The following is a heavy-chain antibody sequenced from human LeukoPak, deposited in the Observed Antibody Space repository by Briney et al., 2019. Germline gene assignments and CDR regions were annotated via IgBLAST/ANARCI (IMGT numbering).Heavy chain of an antibody. CDR2: IYHSGST. V-gene: IGHV4-38-2*02. Sequence: SETLLLTCTVSGYSLSSGYYWGWIRQPPGKGLEWIGSIYHSGSTYYNPSLKSRDTISVDTSKNQFSLKLSSVTAADTAVYYCARADYTFGDYYYYMDVWGKATTVTVSS. CDR1: GYSLSSGYY. D-gene: IGHD3-16*01. CDR3: ARADYTFGDYYYYMDV. J-gene: IGHJ6*03.